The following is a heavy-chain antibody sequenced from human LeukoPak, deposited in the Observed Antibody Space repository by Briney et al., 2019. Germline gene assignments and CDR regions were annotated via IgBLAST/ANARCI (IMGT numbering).Heavy chain of an antibody. CDR3: ARGIAMAGKGPVDY. J-gene: IGHJ4*02. Sequence: GGSLRLSCAASGFTFSTYSMNWVRQAPGKGLEWVSSISSSSSYIYYADSVKGRFTISRDNAKNSLYLQMNSLGVEDTAVYYCARGIAMAGKGPVDYWGQGTLVTVSS. V-gene: IGHV3-21*01. CDR2: ISSSSSYI. D-gene: IGHD6-19*01. CDR1: GFTFSTYS.